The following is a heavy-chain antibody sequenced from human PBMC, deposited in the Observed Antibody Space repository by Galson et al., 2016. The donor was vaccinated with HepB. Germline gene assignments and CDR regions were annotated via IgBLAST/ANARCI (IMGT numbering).Heavy chain of an antibody. CDR2: INHDGGER. Sequence: SLRLSCAASGFRFTNYWMSRVRQAPGKGLEWVANINHDGGERYYVDSVRGRFTISRDDAKNSLSLQMNSLRVDDTAVYYCAREFDRSFHYWGQGVLVTVSS. V-gene: IGHV3-7*01. CDR3: AREFDRSFHY. D-gene: IGHD3-22*01. J-gene: IGHJ4*02. CDR1: GFRFTNYW.